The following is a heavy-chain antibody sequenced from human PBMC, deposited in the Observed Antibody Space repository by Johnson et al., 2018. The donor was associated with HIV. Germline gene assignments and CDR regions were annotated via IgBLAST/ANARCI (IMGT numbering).Heavy chain of an antibody. D-gene: IGHD1-26*01. CDR1: GFTFSSYG. CDR3: TTGPGSWELPDAFDI. J-gene: IGHJ3*02. CDR2: IRYDGSNK. V-gene: IGHV3-30*02. Sequence: QVQLVESGGGVVQPGGSLRLSCAASGFTFSSYGMHWVRQAPGKGLEWVAFIRYDGSNKYYADSVKGRFTISRDNSKNTLYLQMNSLKTEDTAVYYCTTGPGSWELPDAFDIWGQVTMVTVSS.